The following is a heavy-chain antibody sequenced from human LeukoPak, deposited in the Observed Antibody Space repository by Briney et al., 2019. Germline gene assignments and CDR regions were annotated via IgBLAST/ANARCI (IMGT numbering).Heavy chain of an antibody. CDR1: GGSVSSYY. D-gene: IGHD5-12*01. V-gene: IGHV4-59*02. J-gene: IGHJ4*02. CDR3: ARGPLDSGYTYFDY. Sequence: SETLSLTCTVSGGSVSSYYWSWTRQPPGKGLEWIGYFSYSGNTNYNPSLKSRVTISVDTSKNQFSLKLRSVTAADTAIYYCARGPLDSGYTYFDYWGQGTLVSVAS. CDR2: FSYSGNT.